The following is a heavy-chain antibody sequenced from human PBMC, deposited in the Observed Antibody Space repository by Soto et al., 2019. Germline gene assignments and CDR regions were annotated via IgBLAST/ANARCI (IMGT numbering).Heavy chain of an antibody. V-gene: IGHV3-11*01. CDR3: EREVPTSAY. J-gene: IGHJ4*02. Sequence: GGSLRLSCAASGFSFGDYYMSWMRRAPGKGLEWVSYITSSGASKYYADFVEGRFTISRDNTKNSLYLEMNSLRPEDTAVYYCEREVPTSAYWGQGTLVTVS. CDR1: GFSFGDYY. CDR2: ITSSGASK. D-gene: IGHD3-10*01.